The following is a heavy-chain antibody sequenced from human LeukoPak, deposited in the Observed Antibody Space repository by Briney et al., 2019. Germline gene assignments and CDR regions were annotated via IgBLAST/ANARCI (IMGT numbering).Heavy chain of an antibody. V-gene: IGHV3-7*01. CDR1: GFSFSNFW. D-gene: IGHD3-16*01. Sequence: AESLTLSWAASGFSFSNFWMSWVRQPPGKGLEWVAIINPDGSTTGYVDSVKGRFTISSDKAKNSLCLQLTSLRAEDTAVYCCVRDAGWGSFDIWGQGTMVTVSS. CDR2: INPDGSTT. J-gene: IGHJ3*02. CDR3: VRDAGWGSFDI.